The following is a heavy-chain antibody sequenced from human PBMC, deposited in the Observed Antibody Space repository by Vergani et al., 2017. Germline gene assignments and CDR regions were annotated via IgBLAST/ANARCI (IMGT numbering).Heavy chain of an antibody. D-gene: IGHD3-3*01. Sequence: EVQLVESGGGLVKPGGSLRLSCAASGFTFSSYSMNWVRQAPGEGLEWVSAVSGSGGRTYYADSVKGRFTISRDNSKSTLYLQINSLRAEDTAVYYCAKDPNYDFWSGYFFEYWGQGILVTVSS. CDR2: VSGSGGRT. CDR1: GFTFSSYS. J-gene: IGHJ4*02. CDR3: AKDPNYDFWSGYFFEY. V-gene: IGHV3-23*04.